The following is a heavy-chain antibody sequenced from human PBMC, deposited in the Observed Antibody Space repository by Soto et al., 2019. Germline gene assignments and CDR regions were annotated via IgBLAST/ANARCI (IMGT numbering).Heavy chain of an antibody. D-gene: IGHD1-26*01. CDR1: GFDISTYG. V-gene: IGHV3-33*01. CDR3: ARAVSSATYYDCIGY. CDR2: IWYDGSNQ. Sequence: GGSLRLSCEAPGFDISTYGLHWVRQAPGKGLEWLAFIWYDGSNQHYAASVKGRFTISRDNSRNTLYLQMNNLRADDTAVYFCARAVSSATYYDCIGYWGRGTLVTVSS. J-gene: IGHJ4*02.